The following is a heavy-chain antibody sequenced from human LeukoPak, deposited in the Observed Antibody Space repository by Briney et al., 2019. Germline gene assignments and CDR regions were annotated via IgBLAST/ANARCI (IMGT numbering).Heavy chain of an antibody. D-gene: IGHD2-15*01. Sequence: GRSLRLSCAASGFTFDDYAMHWVRQAPGKGLEWVSGISWNSGSIGYADSVKGRFTISRDNSKNTLYLQMNSLRAEDTAVYYCASLSGGTSSWGQGTLVTVSS. V-gene: IGHV3-9*01. CDR3: ASLSGGTSS. J-gene: IGHJ4*02. CDR2: ISWNSGSI. CDR1: GFTFDDYA.